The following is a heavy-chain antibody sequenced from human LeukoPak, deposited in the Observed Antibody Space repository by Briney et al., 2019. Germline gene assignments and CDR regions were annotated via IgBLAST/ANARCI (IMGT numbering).Heavy chain of an antibody. CDR1: GGSISSYY. J-gene: IGHJ4*02. CDR2: IYFSGST. D-gene: IGHD3-10*01. Sequence: SETLSLTCTVSGGSISSYYWSSIRPPPGKGLEWIGYIYFSGSTNYNPSLKSRVTISVDTSKNQFSLKLSSVTAADTAVYYCARGGYGSGPFDYWGQGMLVTVSS. CDR3: ARGGYGSGPFDY. V-gene: IGHV4-59*01.